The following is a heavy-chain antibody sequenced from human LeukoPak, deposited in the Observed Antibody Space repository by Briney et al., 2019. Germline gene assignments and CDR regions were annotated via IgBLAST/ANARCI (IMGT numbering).Heavy chain of an antibody. D-gene: IGHD6-19*01. Sequence: GGSLRLSCAASGFTFSIYAMSWVRQAPGKGLEWVSTISGNGGSTYFADSLKGRSTISRDNSKNTLYLQMSSLRAEDTAVYYCAKDGSIAVAGTPTDYWGQGTLVTVSS. CDR2: ISGNGGST. CDR1: GFTFSIYA. CDR3: AKDGSIAVAGTPTDY. V-gene: IGHV3-23*01. J-gene: IGHJ4*02.